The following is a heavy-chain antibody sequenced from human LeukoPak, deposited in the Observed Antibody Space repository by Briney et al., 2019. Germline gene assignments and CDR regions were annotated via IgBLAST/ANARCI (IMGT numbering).Heavy chain of an antibody. V-gene: IGHV3-53*01. CDR2: IYSGGST. CDR1: GFTVSSNY. D-gene: IGHD6-13*01. CDR3: ARDSSSSTWSFDY. J-gene: IGHJ4*02. Sequence: PGGSLRLSCAASGFTVSSNYMSWARQAPGKGLEWVSVIYSGGSTYYADSVKGRFTISRDNSKNTLYLQMNSLRAEDTAVYYCARDSSSSTWSFDYWGQGTLVTVSS.